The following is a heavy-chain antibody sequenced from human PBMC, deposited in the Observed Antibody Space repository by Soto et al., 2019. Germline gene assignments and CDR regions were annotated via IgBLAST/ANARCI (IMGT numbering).Heavy chain of an antibody. CDR3: ARGSSDAFDI. V-gene: IGHV1-18*01. CDR1: GDTFSSYT. J-gene: IGHJ3*02. CDR2: ISPNNGNT. D-gene: IGHD2-15*01. Sequence: ASVKVSCKASGDTFSSYTISWVRQAPGQGLEWMGWISPNNGNTNYAQKLQGRVTITTDKSTSTAYMELRSLRSDDTAVNYCARGSSDAFDIWGQGAMVTVSS.